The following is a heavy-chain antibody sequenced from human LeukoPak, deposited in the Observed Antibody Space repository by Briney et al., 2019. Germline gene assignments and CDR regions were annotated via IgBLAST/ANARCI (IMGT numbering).Heavy chain of an antibody. CDR1: GYTFTGSY. CDR2: INPNSGGT. CDR3: ARDVQQWLPHFDY. J-gene: IGHJ4*02. D-gene: IGHD6-19*01. Sequence: GASVKVSCKASGYTFTGSYMHWVRQAPGQGLEWMGWINPNSGGTNYAQKFQGRVTMTRDTSISTAYMELSRLRSDDTAVYYCARDVQQWLPHFDYWGQGTLVTVSS. V-gene: IGHV1-2*02.